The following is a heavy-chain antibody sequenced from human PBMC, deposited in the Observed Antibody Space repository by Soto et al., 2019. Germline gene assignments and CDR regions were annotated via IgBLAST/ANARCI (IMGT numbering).Heavy chain of an antibody. J-gene: IGHJ3*02. CDR1: GFAFSSYA. D-gene: IGHD3-3*01. V-gene: IGHV3-23*01. CDR3: AKDPQSTYYDFWSGYYQAGSAFDI. Sequence: AGGALRLSCAASGFAFSSYAMSWCRHAPRKGLEWVSASSGSGGSTYYADSVKGRFTISIDNSKNTLYLQMNSLRAEDAAVYYCAKDPQSTYYDFWSGYYQAGSAFDIWGQGTMVTVSS. CDR2: SSGSGGST.